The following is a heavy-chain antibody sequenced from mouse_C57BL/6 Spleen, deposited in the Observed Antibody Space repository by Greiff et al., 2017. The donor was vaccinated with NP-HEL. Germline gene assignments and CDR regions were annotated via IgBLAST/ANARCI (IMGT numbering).Heavy chain of an antibody. CDR3: ARVYDGGYFDY. J-gene: IGHJ2*01. CDR1: GYAFSSYW. D-gene: IGHD2-3*01. Sequence: VQLQQSGAELVKPGASVKISCKASGYAFSSYWMNWVKQRPGKGLEWIGQIYPGDGDTNYNGKFKGKATLTADKSSSTAYMQLSSLTSEDSAVYFCARVYDGGYFDYWGQSTTLTVSS. V-gene: IGHV1-80*01. CDR2: IYPGDGDT.